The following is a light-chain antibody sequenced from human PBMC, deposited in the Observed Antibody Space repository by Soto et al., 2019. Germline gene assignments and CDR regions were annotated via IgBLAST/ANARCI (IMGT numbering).Light chain of an antibody. CDR2: EVS. CDR1: SSDVGGYNY. J-gene: IGLJ2*01. CDR3: STYTSASTS. V-gene: IGLV2-8*01. Sequence: QSALTQPPSASGSPGQSVTISCTGTSSDVGGYNYVSWYQQHPGKAPKLMIYEVSKRPSGVPDLFSGSKSGNTASLTISGLQSDDEADYFCSTYTSASTSFGRGTKLTVL.